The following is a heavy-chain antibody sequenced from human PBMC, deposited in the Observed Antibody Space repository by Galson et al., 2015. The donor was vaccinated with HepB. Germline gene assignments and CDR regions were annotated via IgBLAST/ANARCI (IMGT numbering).Heavy chain of an antibody. D-gene: IGHD2-2*01. CDR1: GFTFSSYS. CDR3: ARDPGGYCSSTSCYYYYGMDV. V-gene: IGHV3-48*02. J-gene: IGHJ6*02. Sequence: SLRLSCAASGFTFSSYSMNWVRQAPGKGLEWVSYISSSSSTIYYADSVKGRFTISRDNAKNSLYLQMNSLRDEDTAVYYCARDPGGYCSSTSCYYYYGMDVWGQGTTVTVSS. CDR2: ISSSSSTI.